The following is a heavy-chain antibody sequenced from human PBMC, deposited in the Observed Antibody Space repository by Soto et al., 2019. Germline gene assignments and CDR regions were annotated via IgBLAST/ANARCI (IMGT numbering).Heavy chain of an antibody. V-gene: IGHV3-33*01. CDR2: IWYDGSNK. D-gene: IGHD3-22*01. J-gene: IGHJ4*02. Sequence: QVQLVESGGGVVQPGRSLRLSCAASGFTFSSYGMHWVRQAPGKGLEWVAVIWYDGSNKYYADSVKGRFTISRDNFKNTLYLQMNSLRAEDTAVYYCARDGEGIGYYDSSGYYYPDYWGQGTLVTVSS. CDR1: GFTFSSYG. CDR3: ARDGEGIGYYDSSGYYYPDY.